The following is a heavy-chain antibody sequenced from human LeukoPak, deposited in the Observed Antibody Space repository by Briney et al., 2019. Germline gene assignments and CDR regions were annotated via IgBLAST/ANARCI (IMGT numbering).Heavy chain of an antibody. CDR3: ATDPGPVDDSSGFRSPPKLDY. V-gene: IGHV1-24*01. Sequence: GASVKVSCKVSGYTXTELSMHWVRQAPGKGLEWMGGFDPEDGETIYAQKFQGRVTMTEDTSTDTAYMELSSLRSEDTAVYYCATDPGPVDDSSGFRSPPKLDYWGQGTLVTVSS. J-gene: IGHJ4*02. CDR2: FDPEDGET. D-gene: IGHD3-22*01. CDR1: GYTXTELS.